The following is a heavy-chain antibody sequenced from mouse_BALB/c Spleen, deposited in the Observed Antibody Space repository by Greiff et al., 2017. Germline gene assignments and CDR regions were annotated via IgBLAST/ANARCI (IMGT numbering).Heavy chain of an antibody. V-gene: IGHV5-17*02. D-gene: IGHD1-1*01. CDR3: ARGGYYGPLGAMDY. J-gene: IGHJ4*01. Sequence: EVQLVESGGGLVQPGGSRKLSCAASGFTFSSFGMHWVRQAPEKGLEWVAYISSGSSTIYYADTVKGRFTISRDNPKNTLFLQMTSLRSEDTAMYYCARGGYYGPLGAMDYWGQGTSVTVSS. CDR1: GFTFSSFG. CDR2: ISSGSSTI.